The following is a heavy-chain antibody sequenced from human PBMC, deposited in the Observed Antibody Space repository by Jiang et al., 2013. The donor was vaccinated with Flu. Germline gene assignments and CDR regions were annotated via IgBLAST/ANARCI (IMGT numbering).Heavy chain of an antibody. J-gene: IGHJ3*02. D-gene: IGHD2/OR15-2a*01. CDR2: IYPGDSET. CDR3: ARQYNRYPFDAFGI. CDR1: GYSFTTHW. V-gene: IGHV5-51*01. Sequence: SLKISCKGSGYSFTTHWIGWVRQMPGKGLEWMGIIYPGDSETRYSPSLQGQVTISADKSISTAYLQWSSLKASDTSMYYCARQYNRYPFDAFGIWGQGTMVTVSS.